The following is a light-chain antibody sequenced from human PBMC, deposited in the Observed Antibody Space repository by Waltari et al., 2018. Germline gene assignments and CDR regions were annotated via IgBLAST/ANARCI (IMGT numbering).Light chain of an antibody. CDR2: YNS. CDR3: SVWDDSLNGVV. V-gene: IGLV1-44*01. CDR1: SSNIGRNT. J-gene: IGLJ2*01. Sequence: QSVLTQPPSASGTPGQRVTISCSGGSSNIGRNTVNWYQHVPGTAPKLLVDYNSQRPSGVPDRFSGSTSGTSASLAISGLQSADEATYYCSVWDDSLNGVVFGGGTKLAVL.